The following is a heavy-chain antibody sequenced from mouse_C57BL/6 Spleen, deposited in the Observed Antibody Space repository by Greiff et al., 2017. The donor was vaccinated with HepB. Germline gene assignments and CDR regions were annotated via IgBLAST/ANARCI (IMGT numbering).Heavy chain of an antibody. J-gene: IGHJ2*01. D-gene: IGHD2-4*01. Sequence: EVQLQQSGPELVKPGASVKISCKASGYSFTGYYMNWVKQSPEKSLEWIGEINPSTGGTTYNQKFKAKATLTVDKSSSTAYMQLKSLTSEDSAVYYCARYYDYDVPFDYWGQGTTLTVSS. CDR2: INPSTGGT. CDR3: ARYYDYDVPFDY. CDR1: GYSFTGYY. V-gene: IGHV1-42*01.